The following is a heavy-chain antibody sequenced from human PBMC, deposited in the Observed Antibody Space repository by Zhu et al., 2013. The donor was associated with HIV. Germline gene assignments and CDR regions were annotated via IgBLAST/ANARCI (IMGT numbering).Heavy chain of an antibody. CDR1: GGTISSYT. V-gene: IGHV1-69*01. CDR3: ATNYNILTGSRQGYYYYMDV. CDR2: TIPLFAT. J-gene: IGHJ6*03. D-gene: IGHD3-9*01. Sequence: QVQLVQSGAEVKKPGSSVKVSCKASGGTISSYTISWVRQAPGQGLEWMGGTIPLFATNYAQKFQGRVTITADESTSTVYMELTSLRSEDTAMYYCATNYNILTGSRQGYYYYMDVWGKGTAVTVS.